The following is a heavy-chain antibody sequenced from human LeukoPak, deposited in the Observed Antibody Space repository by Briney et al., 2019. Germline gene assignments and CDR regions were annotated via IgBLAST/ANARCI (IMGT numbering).Heavy chain of an antibody. D-gene: IGHD6-19*01. CDR1: GFIFDDFW. J-gene: IGHJ4*02. CDR3: ARDMSFSTSGWYGELDN. V-gene: IGHV3-7*05. Sequence: GGSLRLSCAVSGFIFDDFWMSWVRQAPGKGLEWVANIKQDGSEMYYVESVKGRFTISRDNAKNSLFLQMNSLRVEDTALYYCARDMSFSTSGWYGELDNWGQGTLVTVSS. CDR2: IKQDGSEM.